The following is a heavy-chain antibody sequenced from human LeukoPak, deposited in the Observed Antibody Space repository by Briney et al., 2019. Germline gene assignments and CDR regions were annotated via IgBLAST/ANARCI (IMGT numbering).Heavy chain of an antibody. V-gene: IGHV3-23*01. D-gene: IGHD5-18*01. CDR1: GFTFSSYS. CDR2: ISGSGGST. CDR3: ARPDTAMVRGYYFDY. J-gene: IGHJ4*02. Sequence: GGSLRHSCAASGFTFSSYSMSWVRQAPGKGLEWVTAISGSGGSTYYADSVKGRFTISRDNSKNTLYLQMNSLRAEDTAVYYCARPDTAMVRGYYFDYWGQGTLVTVSS.